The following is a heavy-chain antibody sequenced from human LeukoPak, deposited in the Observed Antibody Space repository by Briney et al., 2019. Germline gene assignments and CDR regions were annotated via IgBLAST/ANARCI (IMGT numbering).Heavy chain of an antibody. CDR3: ARMNYYGSGRQNWFDP. CDR2: MNPNSGNT. Sequence: PQASVKVSCKASGYTFTSYDINWVRQATGQGLEWMGWMNPNSGNTGYAQKFQGRITMTTDTSISTAYMELSSLRSEDTAVYYCARMNYYGSGRQNWFDPWAQGTLVTVSS. CDR1: GYTFTSYD. V-gene: IGHV1-8*01. J-gene: IGHJ5*02. D-gene: IGHD3-10*01.